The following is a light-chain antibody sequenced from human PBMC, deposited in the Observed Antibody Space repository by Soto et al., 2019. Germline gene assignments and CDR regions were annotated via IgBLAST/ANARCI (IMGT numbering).Light chain of an antibody. CDR1: SSNIGAGYD. CDR2: GNS. CDR3: QSYDSSLSGDV. V-gene: IGLV1-40*01. Sequence: QSVLTQPPSVSGAPGQRVTISCTGSSSNIGAGYDVHWYQQLPGTAPKLLIYGNSNRPSGVPDRFSGSKSGTSASLAITGLQAEDAADYYCQSYDSSLSGDVFGSGTKLTV. J-gene: IGLJ1*01.